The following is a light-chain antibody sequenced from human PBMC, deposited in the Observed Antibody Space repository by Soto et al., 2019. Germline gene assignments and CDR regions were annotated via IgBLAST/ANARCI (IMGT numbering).Light chain of an antibody. V-gene: IGLV1-44*01. CDR3: AAWDDSLNGYV. CDR2: SND. J-gene: IGLJ1*01. Sequence: QSVLSLPPSASRTPGQGFSISFSGGSSNVGRNSVYWYHRLPGTAPKLLIHSNDQRSSGVPDRLSGSKSGTSASLAISALQSEDEADYCCAAWDDSLNGYVFGTGTKVTVL. CDR1: SSNVGRNS.